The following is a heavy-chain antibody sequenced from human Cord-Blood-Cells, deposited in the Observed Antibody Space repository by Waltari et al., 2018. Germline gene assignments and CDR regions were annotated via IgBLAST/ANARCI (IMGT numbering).Heavy chain of an antibody. D-gene: IGHD5-12*01. J-gene: IGHJ4*02. CDR1: GYTFTSYD. CDR3: ARDSAGATIDY. CDR2: INAGNGNT. V-gene: IGHV1-3*01. Sequence: QVQLVQSGAEVKKPGASVKVSCKASGYTFTSYDMHWVRQAPGQRLEWMGWINAGNGNTKYSQKFQGRVTITRDTSASTAYMELSSLRSEDTAVYYCARDSAGATIDYWGQGTLVTVSS.